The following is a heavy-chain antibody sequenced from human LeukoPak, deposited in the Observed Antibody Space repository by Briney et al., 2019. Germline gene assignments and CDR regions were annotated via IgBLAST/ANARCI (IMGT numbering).Heavy chain of an antibody. CDR1: GFTFSTYA. V-gene: IGHV3-30-3*01. D-gene: IGHD1-26*01. J-gene: IGHJ4*02. CDR2: ISDDGSSE. CDR3: ARTMEPGGYPTFDY. Sequence: PGGSLRLSCAASGFTFSTYALHWVRQAPGKGLEWVAVISDDGSSEYYADSVKGRFTISRDNSKSTVYLQMESLRTEDTAVYYCARTMEPGGYPTFDYWGQGTLVTVSS.